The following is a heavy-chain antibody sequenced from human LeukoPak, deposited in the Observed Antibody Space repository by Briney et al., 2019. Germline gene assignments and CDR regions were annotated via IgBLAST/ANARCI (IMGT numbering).Heavy chain of an antibody. J-gene: IGHJ4*02. CDR2: INPSGGST. CDR1: GYTFTSYA. Sequence: ASVKVSCKASGYTFTSYAMNWVRQAPGQGLEWMGIINPSGGSTSYAQKFQGRVTMTRDMSTSTVYMELSSLRSEDTAVYYCAREVGSSWYLWDYWGQGTLVTVSS. D-gene: IGHD6-13*01. V-gene: IGHV1-46*01. CDR3: AREVGSSWYLWDY.